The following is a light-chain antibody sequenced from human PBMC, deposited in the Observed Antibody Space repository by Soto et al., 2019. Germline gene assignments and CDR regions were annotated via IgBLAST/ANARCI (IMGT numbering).Light chain of an antibody. V-gene: IGKV3-11*01. CDR1: QSVSSY. J-gene: IGKJ2*01. CDR2: DAS. Sequence: EIVLTQSPATLSLSPGERATLSCRASQSVSSYLAWYQKKPGQAPRLLIYDASNRATGIPARFRGSGSGTDFTLTISSLEPEDFAVYYCQQRSNWPPTFGQGTKLEI. CDR3: QQRSNWPPT.